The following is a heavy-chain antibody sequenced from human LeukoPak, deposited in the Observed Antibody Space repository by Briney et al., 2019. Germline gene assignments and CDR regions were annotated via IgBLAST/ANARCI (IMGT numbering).Heavy chain of an antibody. D-gene: IGHD5-18*01. CDR2: ISGSGGST. Sequence: PGGSLRLSCAASGLTFSSYAMSWVRQAPGKGLEWVSAISGSGGSTYYADSVKGRFTISRDNSKNTLYLQMNSLRAEDTAVYYCANHYPRAVDTAKPPFDYWGQGTLVTVSS. J-gene: IGHJ4*02. CDR1: GLTFSSYA. CDR3: ANHYPRAVDTAKPPFDY. V-gene: IGHV3-23*01.